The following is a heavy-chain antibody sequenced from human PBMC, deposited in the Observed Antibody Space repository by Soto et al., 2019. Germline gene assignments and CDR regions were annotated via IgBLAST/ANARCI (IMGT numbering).Heavy chain of an antibody. CDR3: ARLEWLSLAAWFDP. V-gene: IGHV5-51*01. CDR2: IYPDDSDT. J-gene: IGHJ5*02. CDR1: GYSFTNYW. Sequence: GESLKLSCKGSGYSFTNYWIGWVRQMPGKGLEWMGMIYPDDSDTKYSPSFQGQVTFSADKSINTAYLQWSSLKASDTAIYYCARLEWLSLAAWFDPWGQGTLFTVSS. D-gene: IGHD3-3*01.